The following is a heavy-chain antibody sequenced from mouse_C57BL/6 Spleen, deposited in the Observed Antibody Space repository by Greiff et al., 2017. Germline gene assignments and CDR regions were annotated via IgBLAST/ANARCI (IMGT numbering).Heavy chain of an antibody. J-gene: IGHJ2*01. CDR2: IDPETGGT. CDR1: GYTFTDYE. CDR3: TRSRGNYFDY. Sequence: QVQLKESGAELVRPGASVTLSCKASGYTFTDYEMHWVKQTPVHGLEWIGAIDPETGGTAYNQKFKGKAILTADKSSSTAYMELRSLTSEDSAVYYCTRSRGNYFDYWGQGTTLTVSS. V-gene: IGHV1-15*01.